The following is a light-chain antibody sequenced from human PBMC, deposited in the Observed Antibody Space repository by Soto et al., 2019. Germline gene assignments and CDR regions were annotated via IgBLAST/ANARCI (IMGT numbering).Light chain of an antibody. V-gene: IGKV3-15*01. CDR2: GAS. CDR3: QQYIDWPPIT. Sequence: EIVMTQSPATLSVSPGEKATLSCRASQSVSSNLAWYQQKPGQAPRLLIYGASTRATGIPARFSGSGSGTEFTLTISSLQSEGFAVYYCQQYIDWPPITFGQGTRLEIK. J-gene: IGKJ5*01. CDR1: QSVSSN.